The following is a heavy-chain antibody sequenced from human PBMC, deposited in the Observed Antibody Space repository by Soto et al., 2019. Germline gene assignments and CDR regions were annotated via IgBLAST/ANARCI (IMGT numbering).Heavy chain of an antibody. CDR1: GYTVTSYG. CDR2: ISAHNDNT. V-gene: IGHV1-18*01. J-gene: IGHJ4*02. CDR3: ARGRYGDY. D-gene: IGHD1-1*01. Sequence: QVHLVQSGAEVRKPGASVKVSCKGSGYTVTSYGIAWVRQAPGQGLEWMGWISAHNDNTNYAQKVQGRVTVTRDTSTSTAYMELRNLRSDDTAVYYCARGRYGDYWGQGALVTGSS.